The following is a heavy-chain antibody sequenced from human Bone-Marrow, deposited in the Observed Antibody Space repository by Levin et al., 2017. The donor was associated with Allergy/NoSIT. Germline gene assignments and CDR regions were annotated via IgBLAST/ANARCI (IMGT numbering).Heavy chain of an antibody. CDR2: ISGSGGDT. J-gene: IGHJ4*02. D-gene: IGHD6-19*01. CDR1: GFTFDIFA. Sequence: GESLKISCAASGFTFDIFAMNWVRQAPGKGLEWVSTISGSGGDTYYADSVKGRFTISRDNSRNTMYLQMNSLRADDTAVYYCAKGAVAVAGNYYYLDSWGQGTLVSVSS. V-gene: IGHV3-23*01. CDR3: AKGAVAVAGNYYYLDS.